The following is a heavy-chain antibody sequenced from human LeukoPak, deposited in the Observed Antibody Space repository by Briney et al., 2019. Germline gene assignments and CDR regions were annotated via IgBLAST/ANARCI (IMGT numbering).Heavy chain of an antibody. CDR2: IFPIFGTA. D-gene: IGHD1-26*01. V-gene: IGHV1-69*13. CDR3: ARDMRATKTKNDAFDI. J-gene: IGHJ3*02. CDR1: GGTFSSYA. Sequence: GASVKVSCKASGGTFSSYAISGVRQAPGQGLEWMGGIFPIFGTANYAQKFQGRVTITADESTSTAYMELSSLRSEDTAVYYCARDMRATKTKNDAFDIWGQGTMVTVSS.